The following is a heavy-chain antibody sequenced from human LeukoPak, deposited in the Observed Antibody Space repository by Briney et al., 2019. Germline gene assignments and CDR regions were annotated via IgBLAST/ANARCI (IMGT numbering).Heavy chain of an antibody. V-gene: IGHV4-34*12. CDR3: ARSMVLIAAAGKGFDY. D-gene: IGHD6-13*01. CDR2: MIHSGST. J-gene: IGHJ4*02. CDR1: GGSFSGYS. Sequence: SETLSLTCAVYGGSFSGYSWSWIRQPPGKGLEWVGEMIHSGSTNYDPSLKSRVTISVDTSKNQFSLKVSSVTAADTAVYYCARSMVLIAAAGKGFDYWGQGTLVTVSS.